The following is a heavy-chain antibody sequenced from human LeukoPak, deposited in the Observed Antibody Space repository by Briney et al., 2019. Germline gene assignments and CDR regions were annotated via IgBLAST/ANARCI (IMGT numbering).Heavy chain of an antibody. CDR1: GFTFSSYG. Sequence: GGSLRLSCAASGFTFSSYGMHWVRQAPGKGLEWVAVISYDGSNKYYADSVKGRFTISRDNSKNTLYLQMNSLRAEDTAVYYCAKSLYSGGGDCSGGWGQGTLVTVSS. CDR3: AKSLYSGGGDCSGG. J-gene: IGHJ4*02. CDR2: ISYDGSNK. V-gene: IGHV3-30*18. D-gene: IGHD2-21*02.